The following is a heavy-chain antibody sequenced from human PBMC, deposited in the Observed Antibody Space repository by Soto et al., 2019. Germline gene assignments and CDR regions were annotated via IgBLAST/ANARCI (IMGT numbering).Heavy chain of an antibody. V-gene: IGHV4-31*03. CDR2: IFFSGNT. Sequence: SETLSLTCTVSGGSILNGGHYWTWIRQHPGKGLEWIGRIFFSGNTHYNPALKSRLTFSLDTAKNQFSLRLRSVTAADTAVYYCARAPIPDGIVVVAAAIYYYGLDVWGQGTTVTVSS. D-gene: IGHD2-2*01. CDR3: ARAPIPDGIVVVAAAIYYYGLDV. J-gene: IGHJ6*02. CDR1: GGSILNGGHY.